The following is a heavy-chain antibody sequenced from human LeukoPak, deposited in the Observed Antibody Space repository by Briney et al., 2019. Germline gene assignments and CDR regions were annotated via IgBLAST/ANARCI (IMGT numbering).Heavy chain of an antibody. D-gene: IGHD4-17*01. CDR1: GGSFSSYF. V-gene: IGHV4-59*08. J-gene: IGHJ6*03. CDR2: IYYSGST. Sequence: SETLSLTCTVSGGSFSSYFWSWIRQPPGKGLEWIGYIYYSGSTHYNSSLKSRVTISVDTSKNQFSLKLSSVTAADTAVYYCARGYGDYAYYYYYYMDVWGKGTTVTVSS. CDR3: ARGYGDYAYYYYYYMDV.